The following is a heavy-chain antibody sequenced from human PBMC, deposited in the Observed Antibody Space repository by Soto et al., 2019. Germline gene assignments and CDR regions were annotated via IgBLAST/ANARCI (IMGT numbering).Heavy chain of an antibody. CDR3: VHISAWLKGVFDY. V-gene: IGHV2-5*01. J-gene: IGHJ4*02. CDR1: GFSLSTSGVS. D-gene: IGHD5-12*01. CDR2: IYKNDDK. Sequence: QITLKESGPTLVKPTQTLTLTCTFSGFSLSTSGVSVGWIRQPPGKALEWLALIYKNDDKRYSPSLKNRLTTTVDTFKSQVVLTMTSMDPVDTASSYCVHISAWLKGVFDYWGQGTLVTVSS.